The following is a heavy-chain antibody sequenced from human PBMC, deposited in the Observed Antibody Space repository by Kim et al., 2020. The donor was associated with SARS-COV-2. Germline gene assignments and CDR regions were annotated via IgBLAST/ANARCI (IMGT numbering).Heavy chain of an antibody. CDR3: ARVGYYGSGSYSKSFDI. J-gene: IGHJ3*02. Sequence: SETLSLTCAVSGGSISSNNWWSWGRQSPGKGLEWIGEIFHSGSTNYNPSLKSRVTISIDNYKNQFSLKLSSVTAADTAVYYCARVGYYGSGSYSKSFDIWGQGTMVNVSS. D-gene: IGHD3-10*01. V-gene: IGHV4-4*02. CDR2: IFHSGST. CDR1: GGSISSNNW.